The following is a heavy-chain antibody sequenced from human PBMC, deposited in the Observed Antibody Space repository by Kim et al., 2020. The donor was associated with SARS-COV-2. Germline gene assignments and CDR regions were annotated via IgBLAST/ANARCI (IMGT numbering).Heavy chain of an antibody. D-gene: IGHD6-13*01. CDR1: GGSISSSNW. Sequence: SETLSLTCAVSGGSISSSNWWSWVRQPPGKGLEWIGEIYHSGSTNYNPSLKSRVTISVDKSKNQFSLKLSSVTAADTAVYYCARGRIAAAGMGPQPPYYGMDVWGQGTTVTVSS. J-gene: IGHJ6*02. CDR3: ARGRIAAAGMGPQPPYYGMDV. V-gene: IGHV4-4*02. CDR2: IYHSGST.